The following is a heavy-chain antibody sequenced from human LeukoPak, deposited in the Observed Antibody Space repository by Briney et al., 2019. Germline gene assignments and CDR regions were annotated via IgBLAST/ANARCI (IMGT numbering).Heavy chain of an antibody. D-gene: IGHD5-18*01. J-gene: IGHJ3*02. CDR3: ASGWYSYGLWAFDI. CDR1: GGTFSSYA. CDR2: IIPIFGPA. V-gene: IGHV1-69*05. Sequence: ASVKVSCKASGGTFSSYAISWVRQAPGPGLEWKGRIIPIFGPAKYAQKFQGRVTITTDASTSAAYMELSSLRSEDTAVYYCASGWYSYGLWAFDIWGQGTMVTVSS.